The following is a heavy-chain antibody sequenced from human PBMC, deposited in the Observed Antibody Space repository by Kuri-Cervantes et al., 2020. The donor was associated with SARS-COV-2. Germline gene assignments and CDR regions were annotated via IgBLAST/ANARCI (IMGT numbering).Heavy chain of an antibody. CDR3: ARQYYDILTGYYLYGMDV. CDR1: AFTFSSYA. D-gene: IGHD3-9*01. J-gene: IGHJ6*02. Sequence: GESLKISCAASAFTFSSYAMHWVRQAPGKGLEWVAIISYDGSNKYYADSVKGRFTISRDNAKNSLYLQMNSLRDEDTAVYYCARQYYDILTGYYLYGMDVWGQGTTVTVSS. CDR2: ISYDGSNK. V-gene: IGHV3-30-3*01.